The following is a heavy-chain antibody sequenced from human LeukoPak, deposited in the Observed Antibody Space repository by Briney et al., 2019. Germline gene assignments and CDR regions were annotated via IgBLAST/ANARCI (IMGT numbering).Heavy chain of an antibody. CDR1: GFIFSHHG. CDR2: IRADAVTT. V-gene: IGHV3-23*01. CDR3: AKSGYNRFDY. J-gene: IGHJ4*02. Sequence: GGTLRLSCATSGFIFSHHGMNWVRQAPGKGLEWVSGIRADAVTTYYADSVKGRFIISRDNSKNTVYLQMNSLSAEDAAVYYCAKSGYNRFDYWGQGTLVTVSS. D-gene: IGHD5-24*01.